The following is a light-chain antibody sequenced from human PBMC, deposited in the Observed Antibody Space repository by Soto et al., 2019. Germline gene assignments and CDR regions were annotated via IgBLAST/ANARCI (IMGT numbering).Light chain of an antibody. CDR2: DAS. J-gene: IGKJ5*01. Sequence: GDRVTITCQASQDISNYLNWYQQKPGKAPKLLIYDASNLETGVPSRFSGSGSGTDFTFTISSLQPEDIATYYCPFGQGTRLEIK. CDR1: QDISNY. CDR3: P. V-gene: IGKV1-33*01.